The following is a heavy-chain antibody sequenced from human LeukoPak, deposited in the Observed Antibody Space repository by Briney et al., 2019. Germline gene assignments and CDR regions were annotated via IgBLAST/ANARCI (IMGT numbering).Heavy chain of an antibody. CDR1: GFTFSGNW. V-gene: IGHV3-74*01. CDR3: VTKVTTIVDN. D-gene: IGHD5-12*01. J-gene: IGHJ4*02. Sequence: GGSLRLSCAASGFTFSGNWMHWVRQAPGQGLVWVSRINSDGSTTIYADSVKGRFTISRDNAKKMLYLQMNSLRAEDTAVYYCVTKVTTIVDNWGQGTLVTVSS. CDR2: INSDGSTT.